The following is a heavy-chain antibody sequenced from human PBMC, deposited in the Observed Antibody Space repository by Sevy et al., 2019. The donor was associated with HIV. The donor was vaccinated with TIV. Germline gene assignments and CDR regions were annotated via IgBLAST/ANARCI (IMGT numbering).Heavy chain of an antibody. CDR2: ISTTSTYV. J-gene: IGHJ6*02. CDR3: ARDSGEGYYAMDV. V-gene: IGHV3-21*01. CDR1: GFTFSSYT. D-gene: IGHD3-10*01. Sequence: GGSLSLSCAASGFTFSSYTMNWVRQAPGKGLDWVSSISTTSTYVYYADSVKGRFTISRDNAKNSLYLQLNSLRAEDTAVYYCARDSGEGYYAMDVWGQGTTVTVSS.